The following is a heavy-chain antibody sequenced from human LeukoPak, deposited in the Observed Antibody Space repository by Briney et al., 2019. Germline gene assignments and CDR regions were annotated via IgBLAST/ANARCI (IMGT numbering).Heavy chain of an antibody. Sequence: SQTLSLTCTVSGDSITNGNSYWSWIRQPAGKGLEWLGRVYTSGNTIYNPSLRGRVTISLDTSTNQFSLRLSSVTAADTAVYYCTRDISIRVPFDIWGQGALVSVSS. CDR3: TRDISIRVPFDI. CDR2: VYTSGNT. D-gene: IGHD2-21*01. CDR1: GDSITNGNSY. V-gene: IGHV4-61*02. J-gene: IGHJ4*02.